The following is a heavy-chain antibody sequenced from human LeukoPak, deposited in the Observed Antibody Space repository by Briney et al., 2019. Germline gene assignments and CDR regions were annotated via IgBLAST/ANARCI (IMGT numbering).Heavy chain of an antibody. V-gene: IGHV3-48*01. CDR3: ARGNAHAFDI. CDR2: ITNSGNSK. Sequence: GGSLRLSCAASEITFSSYSMNWVRQAPGKGLEWVSYITNSGNSKSYADSVKGRFTISRDNTKNSLYLQMNGLRAEDTAVYFCARGNAHAFDIWGQGTMVTVSS. D-gene: IGHD1-1*01. CDR1: EITFSSYS. J-gene: IGHJ3*02.